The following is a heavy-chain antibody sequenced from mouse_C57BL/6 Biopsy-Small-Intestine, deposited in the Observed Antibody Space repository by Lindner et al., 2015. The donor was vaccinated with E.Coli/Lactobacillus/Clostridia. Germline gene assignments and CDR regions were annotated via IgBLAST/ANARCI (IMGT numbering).Heavy chain of an antibody. D-gene: IGHD1-1*01. V-gene: IGHV1-85*01. CDR1: GYTFTSYD. J-gene: IGHJ1*03. CDR2: IYPRGGST. Sequence: VQLQESGPELVKPGASVKLSCKASGYTFTSYDINWAKQRPGQGLEWIGWIYPRGGSTKYNEKFKGKATLTVDTSSSTAYMELHSLTSEDSAVYFCARDYYGSSFWYFDVWGTGTTVTVSS. CDR3: ARDYYGSSFWYFDV.